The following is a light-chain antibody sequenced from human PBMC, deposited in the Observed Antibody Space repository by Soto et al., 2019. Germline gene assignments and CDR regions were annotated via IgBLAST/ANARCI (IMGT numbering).Light chain of an antibody. Sequence: DIVMTPSPLSLPVTLGQPASVSCRSSESLVHRNGNTFLSRLQQRPGQPPRLLIYMVSNRFSGVPDRFSGSGAGTDFTLRISRVEPEDVGVYYCMQATQYPRTFGQGTKLEI. CDR3: MQATQYPRT. CDR1: ESLVHRNGNTF. V-gene: IGKV2-24*01. J-gene: IGKJ2*01. CDR2: MVS.